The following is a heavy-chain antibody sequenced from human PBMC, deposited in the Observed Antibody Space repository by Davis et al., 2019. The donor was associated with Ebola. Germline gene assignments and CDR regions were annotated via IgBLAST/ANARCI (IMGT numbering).Heavy chain of an antibody. Sequence: ASLKVSCKASAGTFSSYAINWVRQATGQGLEWMGWMNPNSGNTGYAQKFQGRVTMTRDTSTSTVYMELSSLRSEDTAVYYCARFYGDYFDYWGQGTLVTVSS. D-gene: IGHD4-17*01. CDR2: MNPNSGNT. J-gene: IGHJ4*02. CDR1: AGTFSSYA. V-gene: IGHV1-8*02. CDR3: ARFYGDYFDY.